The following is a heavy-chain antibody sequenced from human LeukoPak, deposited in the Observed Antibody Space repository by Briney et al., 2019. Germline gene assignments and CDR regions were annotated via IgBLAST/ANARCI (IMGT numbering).Heavy chain of an antibody. V-gene: IGHV4-61*02. CDR3: ASRSYAAFDI. CDR1: GGSVSSGSYY. Sequence: PSQTLSLTCTVSGGSVSSGSYYWSWIRQPAGKGLEWIGRIYTSGSTNYNPSLKSRVTISVDTSKNQFSLKLSSVTAADTAVYYCASRSYAAFDIWGQGTMVTVSS. J-gene: IGHJ3*02. CDR2: IYTSGST. D-gene: IGHD1-26*01.